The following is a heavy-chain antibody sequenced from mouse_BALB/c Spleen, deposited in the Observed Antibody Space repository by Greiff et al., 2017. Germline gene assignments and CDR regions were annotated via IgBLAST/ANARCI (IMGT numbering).Heavy chain of an antibody. CDR2: ISYSGST. Sequence: EVKLQESGPGLVKPSQSLSLTCTVTGYSITSDYAWNWIRQFPGNKLEWMGYISYSGSTSYNPSLKSRISITRDTSKNQFFLQLNSVTTEDTATYYCARDYDGYYPFFDYWGQGTTLTVSS. J-gene: IGHJ2*01. CDR1: GYSITSDYA. D-gene: IGHD2-3*01. CDR3: ARDYDGYYPFFDY. V-gene: IGHV3-2*02.